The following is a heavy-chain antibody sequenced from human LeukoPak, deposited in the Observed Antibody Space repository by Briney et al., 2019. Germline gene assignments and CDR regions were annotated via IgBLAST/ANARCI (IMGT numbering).Heavy chain of an antibody. J-gene: IGHJ4*02. V-gene: IGHV3-33*01. CDR2: IWYDGSNE. CDR3: ARGGLWFGELLSHDY. D-gene: IGHD3-10*01. Sequence: GGSLRLSCAASGFTFSSYGMHWVRQAPGKGLEWVAIIWYDGSNEYYADSMKGRFTISRDNAKSSLYLQMNSLRAEGTAMYYCARGGLWFGELLSHDYWGQGTLVTVSS. CDR1: GFTFSSYG.